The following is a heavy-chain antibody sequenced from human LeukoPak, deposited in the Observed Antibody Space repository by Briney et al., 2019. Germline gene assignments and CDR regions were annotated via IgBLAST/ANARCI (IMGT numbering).Heavy chain of an antibody. CDR2: ISGSGHST. CDR3: ARGGSSWPLPFDY. CDR1: GFTFTSSA. Sequence: PGGSLRLSCTASGFTFTSSAMSWVRQAPGKGLEWVSAISGSGHSTDYADSVKGRFTISRDNAKNSLYLQMNSLRAEDTAVYYCARGGSSWPLPFDYWGQGTLVTVSS. V-gene: IGHV3-23*01. J-gene: IGHJ4*02. D-gene: IGHD6-13*01.